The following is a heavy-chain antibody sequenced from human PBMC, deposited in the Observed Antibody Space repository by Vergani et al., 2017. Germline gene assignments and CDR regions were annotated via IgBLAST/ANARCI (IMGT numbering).Heavy chain of an antibody. CDR2: INPSGGST. CDR3: ARIETTLDAFDI. J-gene: IGHJ3*02. CDR1: GYTFTSYY. Sequence: QVQLVQSGAEVTKPGASVKVSCKASGYTFTSYYIHWVRQAPGQGLEWMGVINPSGGSTTYAQKLQGRLTMTRDTSTSTVYMELSSLRSEDTDLYYCARIETTLDAFDIWGQGTMVTVSS. D-gene: IGHD1-1*01. V-gene: IGHV1-46*04.